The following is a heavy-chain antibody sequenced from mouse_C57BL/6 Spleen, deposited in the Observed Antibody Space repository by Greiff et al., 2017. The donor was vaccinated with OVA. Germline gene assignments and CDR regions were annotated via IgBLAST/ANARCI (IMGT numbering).Heavy chain of an antibody. CDR2: IDPETGGT. D-gene: IGHD2-4*01. Sequence: QVTLKVSGAELVRPGASVTLSCKASGYTFTDYEMHWVKQTPVHGLEWIGAIDPETGGTAYNQKFKGKAILTADKSSSTAYMELRSLTSEDSAVYYCTRVDYDEAYWGQGTLVTVSA. V-gene: IGHV1-15*01. CDR1: GYTFTDYE. CDR3: TRVDYDEAY. J-gene: IGHJ3*01.